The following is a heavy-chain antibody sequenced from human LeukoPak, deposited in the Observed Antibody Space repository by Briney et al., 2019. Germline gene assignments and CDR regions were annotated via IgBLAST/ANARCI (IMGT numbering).Heavy chain of an antibody. CDR3: ARENIAYSSSWPFDY. D-gene: IGHD6-13*01. J-gene: IGHJ4*02. Sequence: GGSLRLSCAASGFTFNNYWIHWVRQVPGKGLVWVSRINNDGSSASYVDSVKGRFTISRDNAKNTLFLQMNSLRAEDTAVYYCARENIAYSSSWPFDYWGQGTLVTVSS. CDR2: INNDGSSA. CDR1: GFTFNNYW. V-gene: IGHV3-74*01.